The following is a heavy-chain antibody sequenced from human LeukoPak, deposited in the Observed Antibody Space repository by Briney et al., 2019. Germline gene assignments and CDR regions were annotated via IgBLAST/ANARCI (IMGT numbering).Heavy chain of an antibody. Sequence: GGSLRLSCAASGFTFSSYDMSWVRQAPGRGLEWASSIRRSGENTYYGDAVKGRFTISRDNSKNTVYLQMNSLRAEDTAVYYCAELGITMIGGVWGKGTTVTISS. CDR1: GFTFSSYD. CDR3: AELGITMIGGV. CDR2: IRRSGENT. V-gene: IGHV3-23*01. J-gene: IGHJ6*04. D-gene: IGHD3-10*02.